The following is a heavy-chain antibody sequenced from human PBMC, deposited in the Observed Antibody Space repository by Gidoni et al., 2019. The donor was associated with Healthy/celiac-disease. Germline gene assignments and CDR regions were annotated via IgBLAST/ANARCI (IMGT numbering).Heavy chain of an antibody. CDR2: INHSGST. J-gene: IGHJ6*02. V-gene: IGHV4-34*01. CDR3: ASLGGYRVYGMDV. Sequence: QVQLQQWGAGLLKPSETLSLTCAVYGGSFSGHYWSWIRQPPGKGLEWIGEINHSGSTNYNPSLKSRVTISVDTSKNQFSLKLSSVTAADTAVYYCASLGGYRVYGMDVWGQGTTVTVSS. CDR1: GGSFSGHY. D-gene: IGHD3-16*01.